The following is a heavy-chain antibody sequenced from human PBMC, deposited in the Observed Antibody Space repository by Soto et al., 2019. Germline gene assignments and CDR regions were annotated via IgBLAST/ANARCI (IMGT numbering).Heavy chain of an antibody. Sequence: EVQLVESGGGLVQPGRSLRLSCAASGFTFDDYAIHWVRQAPGKGLEWVSGITWNSANRDYADSVKGRFTISRDNANNSLYLQMSSLIPEDTAIYFCARGLPIVQWGDYFDSWGQGTLVTVSS. CDR3: ARGLPIVQWGDYFDS. CDR2: ITWNSANR. CDR1: GFTFDDYA. D-gene: IGHD1-26*01. V-gene: IGHV3-9*01. J-gene: IGHJ4*02.